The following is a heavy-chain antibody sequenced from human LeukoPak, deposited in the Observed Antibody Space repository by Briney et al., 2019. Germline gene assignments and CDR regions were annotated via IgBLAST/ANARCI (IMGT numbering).Heavy chain of an antibody. J-gene: IGHJ4*02. Sequence: ASVKVSCKASGYTFTGYYMHWVRQAPGQGLEWMGWINPNSGGTNYAQKFQGRVTMTRDTSISTAYMELSRLRSEDTAVYYCARERAIFGVVILDYWGQGTLVTVSS. CDR1: GYTFTGYY. D-gene: IGHD3-3*01. V-gene: IGHV1-2*02. CDR2: INPNSGGT. CDR3: ARERAIFGVVILDY.